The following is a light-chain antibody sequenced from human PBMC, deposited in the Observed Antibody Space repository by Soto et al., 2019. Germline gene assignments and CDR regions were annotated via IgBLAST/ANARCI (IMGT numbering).Light chain of an antibody. CDR3: QQRFNWPRFT. Sequence: EIVLTQSPAPLSLSPGERATLSCRASQSVSSYLAWYQQKPGQAPRLLIYDASNRATGIPARFSGGGSGTDFTLTISSLEPEDFAVYYCQQRFNWPRFTFGQGTKLESK. J-gene: IGKJ2*01. CDR1: QSVSSY. V-gene: IGKV3-11*01. CDR2: DAS.